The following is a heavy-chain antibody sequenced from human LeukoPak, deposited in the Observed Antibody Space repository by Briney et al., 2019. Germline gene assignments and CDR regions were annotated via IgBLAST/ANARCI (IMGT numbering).Heavy chain of an antibody. D-gene: IGHD1-14*01. CDR2: IYYSGST. J-gene: IGHJ1*01. CDR3: ARGGTNGYFQH. CDR1: GGSISSYY. Sequence: SETLSLTCTVSGGSISSYYWSWIRQPPGKGLEWIGSIYYSGSTNYNPSLKSRVTISVDTSKNQFSLKLRSVTVADTAVYYCARGGTNGYFQHWGQGTLVTVSS. V-gene: IGHV4-59*01.